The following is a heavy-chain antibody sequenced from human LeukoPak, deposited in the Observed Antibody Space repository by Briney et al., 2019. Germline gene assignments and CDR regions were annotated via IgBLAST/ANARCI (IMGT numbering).Heavy chain of an antibody. Sequence: ASVKVSCKASGYTFTSYDINWVRQATGQGLGWMGWMNPNSGNTGYAQKFQGRVTMTRNTSISTAYMELSSLRSEDTAVYYCARGAPRGPHNWFDPWGQGTLVTVS. V-gene: IGHV1-8*01. CDR3: ARGAPRGPHNWFDP. CDR2: MNPNSGNT. J-gene: IGHJ5*02. CDR1: GYTFTSYD. D-gene: IGHD3-16*01.